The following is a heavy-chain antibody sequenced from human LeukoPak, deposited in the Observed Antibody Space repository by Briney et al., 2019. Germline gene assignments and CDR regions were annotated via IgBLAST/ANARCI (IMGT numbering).Heavy chain of an antibody. CDR2: MNPNSGNT. J-gene: IGHJ4*02. Sequence: GASVKVSSKPSRYTFTSYDMDWARQATGQGLEWMGWMNPNSGNTGYAQKFQGRVTITRNTSISTAYMELSSLRSEDTAVYYCARAPSWGGLISGSYYFDYWGQGTLVTVSS. CDR1: RYTFTSYD. CDR3: ARAPSWGGLISGSYYFDY. V-gene: IGHV1-8*03. D-gene: IGHD6-19*01.